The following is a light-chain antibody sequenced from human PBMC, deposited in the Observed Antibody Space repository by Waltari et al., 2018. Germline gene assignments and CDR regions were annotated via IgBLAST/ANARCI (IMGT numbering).Light chain of an antibody. CDR3: QHYHESPYS. V-gene: IGKV1-6*01. Sequence: IQMTQSPSALAASVGDRVTISCRASQNIFGNLAWYQQKPGKAPKFLMYSTSSLPSGIPSRFSGSGSGTDYILTISSLQPEDFAIYYCQHYHESPYSFGQGTKVEIK. CDR2: STS. CDR1: QNIFGN. J-gene: IGKJ2*03.